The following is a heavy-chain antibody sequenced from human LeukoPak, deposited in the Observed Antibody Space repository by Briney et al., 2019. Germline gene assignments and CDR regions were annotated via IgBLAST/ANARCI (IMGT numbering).Heavy chain of an antibody. J-gene: IGHJ6*03. V-gene: IGHV3-30*02. Sequence: RWSLRLSCAPSGFTFSSYDMYWVRQAPGNGLEWVTFIRNDGNYKSYADSVKGPFTISTDNSKTTLYLQMNSLRAEDTAVYYCAKEDFSDYYFYYMDVWGKGTTVTISS. D-gene: IGHD2/OR15-2a*01. CDR3: AKEDFSDYYFYYMDV. CDR2: IRNDGNYK. CDR1: GFTFSSYD.